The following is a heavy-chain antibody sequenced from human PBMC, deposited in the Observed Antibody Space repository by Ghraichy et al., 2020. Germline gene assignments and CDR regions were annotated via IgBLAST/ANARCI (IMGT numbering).Heavy chain of an antibody. CDR3: ARRKETIFPRDDAFDI. Sequence: SETLSLTCTVSGGSISSSSYYWGWIRQPPGKGLEWIGSIYYSGSTYYNPSLKSRVTISVDTSKNQFSLKLSSVTAADTAVYYCARRKETIFPRDDAFDIWGQGTMVTVSS. D-gene: IGHD3-3*01. CDR2: IYYSGST. CDR1: GGSISSSSYY. J-gene: IGHJ3*02. V-gene: IGHV4-39*01.